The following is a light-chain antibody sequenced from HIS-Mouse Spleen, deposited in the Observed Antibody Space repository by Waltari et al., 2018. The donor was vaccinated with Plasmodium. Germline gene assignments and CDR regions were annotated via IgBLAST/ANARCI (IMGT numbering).Light chain of an antibody. CDR2: AAS. V-gene: IGKV1-8*01. J-gene: IGKJ4*01. Sequence: RMTRSSCSHCVSIGVRVTITCRASQGISSYLAWYQQKPGKAPKLLIYAASTLQSGVPSRFSGSGSGTDFTLTISCLQSEDFATYYCQQYYSYPLTFGGGTKVEIK. CDR3: QQYYSYPLT. CDR1: QGISSY.